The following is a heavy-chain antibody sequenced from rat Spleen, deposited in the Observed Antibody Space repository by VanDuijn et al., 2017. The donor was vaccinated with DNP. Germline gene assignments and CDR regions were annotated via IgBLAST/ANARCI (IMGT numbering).Heavy chain of an antibody. CDR1: GYSITSNF. Sequence: EVQLQESGSGLVKPSQSLSLTCSVTGYSITSNFWGWIRKFPGNKMEYIGHISYSGSTNYNPSLKSRISITTDTSKNHCFMQLNSVTTEDTATYYCARWTRYFDSWGQGVMVTVSS. V-gene: IGHV3-1*01. CDR2: ISYSGST. J-gene: IGHJ2*01. D-gene: IGHD1-7*01. CDR3: ARWTRYFDS.